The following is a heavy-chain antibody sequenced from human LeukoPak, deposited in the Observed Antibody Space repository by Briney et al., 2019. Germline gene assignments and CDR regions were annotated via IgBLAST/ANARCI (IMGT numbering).Heavy chain of an antibody. CDR1: GFTFSSYG. CDR3: AKGLLRFLEWLPYY. CDR2: IRYDGSNK. Sequence: PGRSLRLSCAASGFTFSSYGMHWVRQAPGKGLEWVAFIRYDGSNKYYADSVKGRFTISRDNSKNTLYLQMNSLRAEDTAVYYCAKGLLRFLEWLPYYWGQGTLVTVSS. D-gene: IGHD3-3*01. J-gene: IGHJ4*02. V-gene: IGHV3-30*02.